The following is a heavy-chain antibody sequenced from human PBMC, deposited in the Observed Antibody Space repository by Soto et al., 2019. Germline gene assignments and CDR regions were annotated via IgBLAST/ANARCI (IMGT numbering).Heavy chain of an antibody. J-gene: IGHJ6*03. D-gene: IGHD3-10*01. V-gene: IGHV3-23*01. Sequence: EVQLLESGGGLVQPGGSLRLSCAASGFTFSSYAMSWVRQAPGKGLEWVSAISGSGGSTYYADSVKGRFTISRDNSKNTLYLRMNSLIAEDTAVYYCAKDPVRGVRYYYYYMDVWGKGTTVTVSS. CDR1: GFTFSSYA. CDR3: AKDPVRGVRYYYYYMDV. CDR2: ISGSGGST.